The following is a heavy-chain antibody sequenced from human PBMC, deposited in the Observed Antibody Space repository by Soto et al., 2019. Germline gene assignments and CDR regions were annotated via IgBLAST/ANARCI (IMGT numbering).Heavy chain of an antibody. Sequence: QITLKESGPTLVKPTQTLTLTCSFSGFSLSTNGVGVGWIRQPPGKALEWLALIYWDDDKRYSPSLKTRLTLNKEPSTNQVVLTRTNMDPVDTATYYCAHKPYSLRWAVDYWGQGALVTVSS. D-gene: IGHD5-18*01. V-gene: IGHV2-5*02. CDR1: GFSLSTNGVG. CDR2: IYWDDDK. CDR3: AHKPYSLRWAVDY. J-gene: IGHJ4*02.